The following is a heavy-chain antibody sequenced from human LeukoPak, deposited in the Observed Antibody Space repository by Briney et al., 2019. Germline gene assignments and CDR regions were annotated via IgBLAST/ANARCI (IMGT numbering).Heavy chain of an antibody. CDR3: ARNRGWYATDV. V-gene: IGHV4-61*01. D-gene: IGHD6-19*01. CDR1: GGSVRSDISH. CDR2: AHYSGSA. Sequence: SETLSLTCSVSGGSVRSDISHWSWIRQPPGKGLEWIGYAHYSGSANYNPSLESRVTMSLDNSKNQFSLDLTSVTAADTAVYYCARNRGWYATDVWGQWAAVTVSS. J-gene: IGHJ6*02.